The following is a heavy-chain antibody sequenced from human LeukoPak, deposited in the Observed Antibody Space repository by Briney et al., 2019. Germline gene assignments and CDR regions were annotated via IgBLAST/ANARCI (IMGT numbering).Heavy chain of an antibody. Sequence: VSVKVSCKASGYTFTSYGISWVRQAPGQGLEWMGWISAYNGNTNYAQKLQGRVTMTTDTSTSTAYMELRSLRSDDTAVYYCARDRDRYYYDGSGYYPGEYWGQGTLVTVSS. CDR3: ARDRDRYYYDGSGYYPGEY. CDR2: ISAYNGNT. V-gene: IGHV1-18*01. CDR1: GYTFTSYG. D-gene: IGHD3-22*01. J-gene: IGHJ4*02.